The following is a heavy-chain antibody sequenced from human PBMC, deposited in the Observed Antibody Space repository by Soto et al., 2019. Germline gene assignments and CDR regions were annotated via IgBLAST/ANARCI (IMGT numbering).Heavy chain of an antibody. D-gene: IGHD3-22*01. Sequence: QVQLQESGPGLVKPSQTLSLTCTVSGGSISSGDYYWSWIRQPPGKGLEWIGYIYYSGSTYYNPSLKSRVTISVDTSKNQFSLKLSSVTAADTAVYYCAARRAAYYYDSSGHLGLGSWGQGTLVTVSS. J-gene: IGHJ4*02. CDR3: AARRAAYYYDSSGHLGLGS. V-gene: IGHV4-30-4*01. CDR1: GGSISSGDYY. CDR2: IYYSGST.